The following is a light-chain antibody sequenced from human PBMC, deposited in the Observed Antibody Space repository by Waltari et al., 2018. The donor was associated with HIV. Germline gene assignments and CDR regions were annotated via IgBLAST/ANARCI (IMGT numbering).Light chain of an antibody. CDR3: QQYNSYPWT. V-gene: IGKV1-5*03. J-gene: IGKJ1*01. Sequence: STLSASVGDRVTINCRASQSISSWLAWYQQKPGKAPKLLIYKASSLESGVPSRFSGSGSGTEFTLTISSLQPDDFATYYCQQYNSYPWTFGQGTKVEIK. CDR1: QSISSW. CDR2: KAS.